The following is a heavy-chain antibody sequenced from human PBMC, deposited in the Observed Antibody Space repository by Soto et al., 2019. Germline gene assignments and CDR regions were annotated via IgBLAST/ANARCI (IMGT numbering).Heavy chain of an antibody. V-gene: IGHV4-39*01. CDR3: ARQAWVTISTVTTFWFDP. J-gene: IGHJ5*02. Sequence: QLQLQESCPGLVKPSETLSLTCTVSGGSISSSSYYWGWIRQPPGKGLEWIGSSYYSGSTYYNPPIKSRVTISVETSKSQFSMKLSSVTAADTAVYYCARQAWVTISTVTTFWFDPWGQGTLVTVSS. D-gene: IGHD4-17*01. CDR1: GGSISSSSYY. CDR2: SYYSGST.